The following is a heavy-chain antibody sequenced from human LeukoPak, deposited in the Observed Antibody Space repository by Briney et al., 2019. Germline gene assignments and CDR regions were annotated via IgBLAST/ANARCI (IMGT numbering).Heavy chain of an antibody. V-gene: IGHV3-9*01. CDR2: ISWNSGSI. CDR3: AKENARYSSGWWRDHYYYGMDV. CDR1: GFTFDDYA. Sequence: GGSLRLSCAASGFTFDDYAMHWVRQAPGKGLEWVSGISWNSGSIGYADSVKGRFTISRDNAKNSLYLQMNSLRAEDTALYYRAKENARYSSGWWRDHYYYGMDVWGQGTTVTVSS. D-gene: IGHD6-19*01. J-gene: IGHJ6*02.